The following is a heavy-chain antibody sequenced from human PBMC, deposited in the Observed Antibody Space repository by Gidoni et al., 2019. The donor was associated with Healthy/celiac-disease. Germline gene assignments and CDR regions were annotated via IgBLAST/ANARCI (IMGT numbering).Heavy chain of an antibody. Sequence: QVQLQESGPGLVQPSGTLSLTSAVSGGYISSSNSWSWVRQPPGKGLEWIGEIYHSGSTNYNPSLKSRVTISVDKSKNHVSLKLSSVTAADTAVYYWARDGNYLRYYGMDVWGQGTTVTVSS. CDR3: ARDGNYLRYYGMDV. CDR2: IYHSGST. V-gene: IGHV4-4*02. J-gene: IGHJ6*02. D-gene: IGHD4-4*01. CDR1: GGYISSSNS.